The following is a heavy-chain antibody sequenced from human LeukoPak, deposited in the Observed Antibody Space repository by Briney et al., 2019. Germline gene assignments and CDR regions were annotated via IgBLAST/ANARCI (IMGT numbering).Heavy chain of an antibody. CDR2: IKQDGSEQ. V-gene: IGHV3-7*01. CDR3: ARVADGYNIGDFDY. D-gene: IGHD5-24*01. Sequence: GGSLRLSCAASGFTFSSYWMSWVRQAPGKGLEWVANIKQDGSEQYYVDSVKGGLTISRDNGKNSLYLQMNSLRAEDTAVYYCARVADGYNIGDFDYWGQGTLVTVSS. CDR1: GFTFSSYW. J-gene: IGHJ4*02.